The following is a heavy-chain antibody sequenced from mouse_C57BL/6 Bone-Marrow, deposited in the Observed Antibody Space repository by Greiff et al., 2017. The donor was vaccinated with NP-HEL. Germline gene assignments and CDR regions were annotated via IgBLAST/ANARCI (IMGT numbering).Heavy chain of an antibody. D-gene: IGHD3-2*02. CDR2: IWRGGST. V-gene: IGHV2-5*01. CDR3: ATPDSSGLAWFAY. CDR1: GFSLTSYG. Sequence: VQLQQSGPGLVQPSQSLSITCTVSGFSLTSYGVHWVRQSPGKGLEWLGVIWRGGSTDYNAAFMSRLSITKDNSKSQVFFKMNSLQADDTAIYYWATPDSSGLAWFAYWGQGTLVTVSA. J-gene: IGHJ3*01.